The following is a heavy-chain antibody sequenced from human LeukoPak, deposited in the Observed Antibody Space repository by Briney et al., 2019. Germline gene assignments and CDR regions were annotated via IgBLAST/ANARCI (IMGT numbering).Heavy chain of an antibody. CDR3: AKDSGYSSSWYAY. CDR2: IWYDGSNK. D-gene: IGHD6-13*01. Sequence: PGRSLRLSRAASGFTFSSYGMHWVRQAPGKGLEWVAVIWYDGSNKYYADSVKGRFTISRDNSKYTLYLQMNSLRAEDTAVYYCAKDSGYSSSWYAYWGQGTLVTVSS. V-gene: IGHV3-33*06. CDR1: GFTFSSYG. J-gene: IGHJ4*02.